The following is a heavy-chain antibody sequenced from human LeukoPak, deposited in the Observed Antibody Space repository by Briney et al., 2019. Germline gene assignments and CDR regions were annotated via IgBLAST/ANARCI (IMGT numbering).Heavy chain of an antibody. J-gene: IGHJ4*02. Sequence: KASETLSLTCTVSGGSISSYYWSWIRQPAGKGLEWIGRIYTSGSTNYNPSLKSRVTISVDTSKNQFSLKLSSVTAADTAVYYCARAFHCSSTSCYTRGLDYWGQGTLVTVSS. CDR3: ARAFHCSSTSCYTRGLDY. D-gene: IGHD2-2*02. CDR2: IYTSGST. CDR1: GGSISSYY. V-gene: IGHV4-4*07.